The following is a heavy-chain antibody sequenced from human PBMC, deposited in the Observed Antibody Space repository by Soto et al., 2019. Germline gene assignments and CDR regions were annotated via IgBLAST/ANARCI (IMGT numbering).Heavy chain of an antibody. CDR1: GFTFTRYS. J-gene: IGHJ4*02. V-gene: IGHV3-21*01. CDR2: ISSTTNYI. Sequence: EVQLVGSGGGLVKPGGSLRLSCAASGFTFTRYSMNWVRQAPGKGLEWVSSISSTTNYIYYAYSMKGRFTGSKDNAKNTLYLEMNSLSAEDTAVYYCARESEDLTSNFDYWGQGTLVTVSS. CDR3: ARESEDLTSNFDY.